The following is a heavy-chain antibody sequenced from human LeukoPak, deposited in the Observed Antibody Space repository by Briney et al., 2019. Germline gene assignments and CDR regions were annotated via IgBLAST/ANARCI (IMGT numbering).Heavy chain of an antibody. J-gene: IGHJ3*02. CDR3: ARGGTYDI. CDR1: GFTFSSHW. V-gene: IGHV3-74*01. CDR2: MDSDGSII. Sequence: GGSLRLSCVASGFTFSSHWMHWVRQAPGKGLVWVSQMDSDGSIIGYADSVKGRFTISRDNAKNTLYLQMDSLRVEDTAVYFCARGGTYDIWGQGTRVTVSS.